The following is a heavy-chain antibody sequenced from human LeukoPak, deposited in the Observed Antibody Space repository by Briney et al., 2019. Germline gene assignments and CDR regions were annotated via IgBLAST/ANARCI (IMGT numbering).Heavy chain of an antibody. Sequence: SETLSLTCTVSGGSISTSSYYWGWIRQPPGKGLECIGSIYYRGSTYYNPSLKSRVTISVDTSKNQFSLNLSSVTAADTAMYYCASTTVTTNSWGQGTLVTVSS. CDR2: IYYRGST. V-gene: IGHV4-39*07. J-gene: IGHJ5*02. CDR1: GGSISTSSYY. CDR3: ASTTVTTNS. D-gene: IGHD4-17*01.